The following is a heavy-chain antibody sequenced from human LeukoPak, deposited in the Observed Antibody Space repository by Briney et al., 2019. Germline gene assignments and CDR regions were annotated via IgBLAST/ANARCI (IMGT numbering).Heavy chain of an antibody. J-gene: IGHJ3*02. V-gene: IGHV3-7*01. CDR3: ATHRDSSYDYRSGSDRHAAIDM. CDR1: GFTFSSYW. D-gene: IGHD3-10*01. CDR2: IKQDGSEK. Sequence: GGTLRLSCAASGFTFSSYWMTWVRQAPGKGLEWVANIKQDGSEKYYVDSVKGRFTISRDNAKNSVYLQMNSLRAEDTAVYYCATHRDSSYDYRSGSDRHAAIDMWGQGTMVSVSS.